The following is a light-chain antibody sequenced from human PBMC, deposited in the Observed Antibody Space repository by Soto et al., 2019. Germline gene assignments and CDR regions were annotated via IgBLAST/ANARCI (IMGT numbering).Light chain of an antibody. CDR1: QSISSW. V-gene: IGKV1-5*03. CDR3: QQSYSTFTWT. CDR2: KAS. Sequence: DIQMTQSPSTLSASIGDRVTMTCRASQSISSWLAWYQQKPGKAPKLLIYKASSLESGVPSRFSGSGSGTDFTLTISSLQPEDFATYYCQQSYSTFTWTFGQGTKVDIK. J-gene: IGKJ1*01.